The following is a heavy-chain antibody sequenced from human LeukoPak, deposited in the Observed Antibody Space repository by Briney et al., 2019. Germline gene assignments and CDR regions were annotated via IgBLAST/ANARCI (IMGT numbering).Heavy chain of an antibody. Sequence: ASVKVSCKASGYTFTSYGISWVRQAPGQGLEWMGWISAYNGNTNYAQKLQGRVTMTTDTSTSTAYMELRSLRSDDTAVYYCARGLCYGGEMATKTGATGAGYFDYWGQGTLVTVSS. CDR1: GYTFTSYG. D-gene: IGHD5-24*01. CDR3: ARGLCYGGEMATKTGATGAGYFDY. CDR2: ISAYNGNT. V-gene: IGHV1-18*01. J-gene: IGHJ4*02.